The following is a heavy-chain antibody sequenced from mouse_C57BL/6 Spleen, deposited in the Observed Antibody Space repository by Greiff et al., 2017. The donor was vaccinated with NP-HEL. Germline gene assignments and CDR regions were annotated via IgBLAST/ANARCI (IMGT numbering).Heavy chain of an antibody. Sequence: EVQLQQSGPELVKPGASVKISCKASGYTFTDYYMNWVKQSHGKSLEWIGDINPNNGGTSYSQKFKGKATLTVDKSSSTAYMELRSLTSEDSAVYYCARGWADYWGQGTTLTVSS. J-gene: IGHJ2*01. V-gene: IGHV1-26*01. D-gene: IGHD2-3*01. CDR1: GYTFTDYY. CDR3: ARGWADY. CDR2: INPNNGGT.